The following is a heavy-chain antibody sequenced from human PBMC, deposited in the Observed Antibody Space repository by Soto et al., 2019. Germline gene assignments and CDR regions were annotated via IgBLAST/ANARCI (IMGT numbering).Heavy chain of an antibody. D-gene: IGHD6-6*01. CDR1: GYTFTSYD. CDR3: ARGLAARKPNWFDP. V-gene: IGHV1-8*01. Sequence: QVQLVQSGAEVKKPGASVKVSCKASGYTFTSYDINWVRQATGQGLEWMGWMNPNSGNTGYAQKFQGRVTMTRNTSISTAYMELSSLRSEDTTVYYCARGLAARKPNWFDPWGQGTLVTVSS. CDR2: MNPNSGNT. J-gene: IGHJ5*02.